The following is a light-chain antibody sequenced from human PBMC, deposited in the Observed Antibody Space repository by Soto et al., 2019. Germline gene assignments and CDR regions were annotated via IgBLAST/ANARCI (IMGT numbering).Light chain of an antibody. Sequence: QSALTQPASVSGSPGQSITISCTGTSSDVGGYNYVSWYQQHPGKAPKLMIYEVSNRPSGVSNRFSGSKSGNTASLTLSGLQAEDEADYYCRSYTSSSTEVFGTGTKVTVL. CDR1: SSDVGGYNY. CDR2: EVS. J-gene: IGLJ1*01. CDR3: RSYTSSSTEV. V-gene: IGLV2-14*01.